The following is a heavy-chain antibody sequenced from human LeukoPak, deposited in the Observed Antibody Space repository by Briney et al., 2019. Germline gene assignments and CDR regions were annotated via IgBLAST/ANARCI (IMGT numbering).Heavy chain of an antibody. D-gene: IGHD3-22*01. J-gene: IGHJ3*02. V-gene: IGHV4-38-2*02. CDR3: ARANYYDSSGYSRGAFDI. CDR1: GYSISSGYY. Sequence: SETLSLTCTVSGYSISSGYYWGWIRQPPGKGLEWIGSIYHSGSTYYNPSLKSRVTISVDTSKNQFSLKLSSVTAADTAVYYCARANYYDSSGYSRGAFDIWGQGTMVTVSS. CDR2: IYHSGST.